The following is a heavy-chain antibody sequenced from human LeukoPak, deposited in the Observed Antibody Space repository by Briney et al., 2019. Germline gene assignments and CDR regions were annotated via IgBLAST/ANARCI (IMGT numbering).Heavy chain of an antibody. J-gene: IGHJ4*02. CDR2: IYSGGST. Sequence: GGSLRLSCAASGFTVSSNHMSWVRQAPGKGLEWVSVIYSGGSTDYADSVKGRFTISRDILKNTLYLQMNSLRAEDTAVYYCARGPAAYNWGQGPLVTVSS. D-gene: IGHD6-25*01. V-gene: IGHV3-53*01. CDR3: ARGPAAYN. CDR1: GFTVSSNH.